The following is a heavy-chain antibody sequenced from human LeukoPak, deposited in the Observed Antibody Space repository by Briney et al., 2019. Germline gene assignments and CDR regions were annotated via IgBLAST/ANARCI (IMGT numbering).Heavy chain of an antibody. D-gene: IGHD2-15*01. CDR2: MFASGNN. J-gene: IGHJ5*02. Sequence: PSETLSLTCSVSGGSISRDYWSWIRQPAGKGLEWIGGMFASGNNNYNPSLKSRVTMSLDTSKNQFSLKLSSVTAADTAVYYCAKDCSGGRCSYRFDPWGQGTLVTVSS. CDR3: AKDCSGGRCSYRFDP. V-gene: IGHV4-4*07. CDR1: GGSISRDY.